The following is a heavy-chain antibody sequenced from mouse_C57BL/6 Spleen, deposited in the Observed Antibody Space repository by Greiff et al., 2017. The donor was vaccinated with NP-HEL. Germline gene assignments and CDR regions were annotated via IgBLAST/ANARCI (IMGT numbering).Heavy chain of an antibody. D-gene: IGHD2-5*01. V-gene: IGHV1-82*01. Sequence: QVQLQQSGPELVKPGASVKISCKASGYAFSSSWMNWVKQRPGKGLEWIGRIYPGDGDTNYNGKFKGKATLTADKSSSTAYMQLSSLTSEDSAVYFCARRESNYYAMDYWGQGTSVTVSS. J-gene: IGHJ4*01. CDR3: ARRESNYYAMDY. CDR1: GYAFSSSW. CDR2: IYPGDGDT.